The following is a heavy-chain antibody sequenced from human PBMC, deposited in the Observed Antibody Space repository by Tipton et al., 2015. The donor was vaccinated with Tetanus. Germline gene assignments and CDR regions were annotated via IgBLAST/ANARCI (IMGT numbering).Heavy chain of an antibody. CDR1: GGSFSGYY. V-gene: IGHV4-34*01. D-gene: IGHD6-19*01. Sequence: TLSLTCAVYGGSFSGYYWTWIRQPPVKGLEWIGEINPSGSTNYNPSLKSRVTISVDTSENRVSLKLNSVTAADTAVYYCARGSKGSTAWFPDHYGMDVWGQGTTVTVSS. CDR2: INPSGST. J-gene: IGHJ6*02. CDR3: ARGSKGSTAWFPDHYGMDV.